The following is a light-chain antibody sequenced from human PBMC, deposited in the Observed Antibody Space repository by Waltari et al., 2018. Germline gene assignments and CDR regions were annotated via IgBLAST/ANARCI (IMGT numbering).Light chain of an antibody. V-gene: IGLV5-45*03. J-gene: IGLJ2*01. CDR3: MIWRSGASE. CDR2: YKSDSDK. CDR1: SGVNVANQR. Sequence: QAVLTQPSSLSASPGASASLTCTLRSGVNVANQRIYCSQPKPGSPPQYLLRYKSDSDKQQGSGVPSRFSGSKDASANAGILLISGLQSEDEADYYCMIWRSGASEFGGGTKLTVL.